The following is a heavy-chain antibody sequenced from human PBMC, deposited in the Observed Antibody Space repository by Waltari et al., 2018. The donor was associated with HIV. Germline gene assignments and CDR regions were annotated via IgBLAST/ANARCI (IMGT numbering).Heavy chain of an antibody. CDR3: VKSVDYFRFDV. D-gene: IGHD4-17*01. CDR1: AVNFTTPG. CDR2: VAGTPGHA. Sequence: EVELVGSGGGLVHLGGSLRLSCLGHAVNFTTPGLNWVRQAPGKGLEWVSFVAGTPGHAYYADSVKGRFTISRDNAQNSAFLQMNSLRVEDTAIYYCVKSVDYFRFDVWDQGTLVTVSS. J-gene: IGHJ4*02. V-gene: IGHV3-48*04.